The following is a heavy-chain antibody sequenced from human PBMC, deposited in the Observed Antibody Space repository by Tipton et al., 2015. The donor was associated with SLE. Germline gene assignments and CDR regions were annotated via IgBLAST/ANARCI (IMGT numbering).Heavy chain of an antibody. CDR1: GGSISSGSYY. J-gene: IGHJ4*02. CDR2: IYTSGST. D-gene: IGHD4-17*01. V-gene: IGHV4-61*09. Sequence: TLSLTCTVSGGSISSGSYYWSWIRQPAGKGLEWIGYIYTSGSTNYNPSLKSRVTISVDTSKNQFSLKLGSVTAADTAVYYCARVADYGDIHYFDYWGQGTLVTVSS. CDR3: ARVADYGDIHYFDY.